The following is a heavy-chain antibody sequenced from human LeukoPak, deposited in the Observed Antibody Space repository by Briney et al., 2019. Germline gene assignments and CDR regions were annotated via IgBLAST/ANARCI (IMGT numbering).Heavy chain of an antibody. V-gene: IGHV4-59*01. Sequence: SAPLSLTSTVSGGSISSYYWSWFRQPPGKGLECIGYIHYSGSTNYNPSLKSRVTISGDTSKNQFSLKLTSVTAADTAVYYCARGFGGYAYYNYFDPWGQGTLVTVSS. CDR2: IHYSGST. D-gene: IGHD5-24*01. CDR1: GGSISSYY. CDR3: ARGFGGYAYYNYFDP. J-gene: IGHJ5*02.